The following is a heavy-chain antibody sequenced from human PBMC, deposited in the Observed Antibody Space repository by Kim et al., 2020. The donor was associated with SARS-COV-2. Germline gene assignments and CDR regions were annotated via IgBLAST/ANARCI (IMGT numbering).Heavy chain of an antibody. CDR1: GFTFSSYG. Sequence: GGSLRLSCAASGFTFSSYGMHWVRQAPGKGLEWVAVIWYDGSNKYYADSVKGRFTISRDNSKNTLYLQMNSLRAEDTAVYYCARGGAVELVRSEDAFDVWGQGTTVTVSS. J-gene: IGHJ3*01. CDR3: ARGGAVELVRSEDAFDV. CDR2: IWYDGSNK. V-gene: IGHV3-33*01. D-gene: IGHD3-10*01.